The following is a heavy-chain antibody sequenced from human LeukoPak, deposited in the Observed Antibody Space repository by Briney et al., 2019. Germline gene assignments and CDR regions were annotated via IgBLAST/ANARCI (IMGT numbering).Heavy chain of an antibody. CDR2: ISGSGGST. J-gene: IGHJ4*02. CDR3: AKVTVTMAATGDY. D-gene: IGHD2-15*01. CDR1: GFIFNNYD. V-gene: IGHV3-23*01. Sequence: GGSLRLSCVVSGFIFNNYDTSWVRQAPGKGLDWVSGISGSGGSTYYADSVKGRFTISRDNSKNTLYLQMNSLRVEDTAIYYCAKVTVTMAATGDYWGQGILVTVSS.